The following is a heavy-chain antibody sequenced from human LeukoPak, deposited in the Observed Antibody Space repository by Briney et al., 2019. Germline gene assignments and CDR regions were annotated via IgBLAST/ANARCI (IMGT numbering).Heavy chain of an antibody. J-gene: IGHJ4*02. CDR2: IGSSGSNK. CDR3: AKDESPYYDFWSGYNDY. Sequence: GGSLRLSCAASGFTFSSYEMNWVRQAPGKGLEWVSYIGSSGSNKYYADSVKGRFTISRDNAKNSLYLQMNSLRAEDTAVYYCAKDESPYYDFWSGYNDYWGQGTLVTVSS. V-gene: IGHV3-48*03. CDR1: GFTFSSYE. D-gene: IGHD3-3*01.